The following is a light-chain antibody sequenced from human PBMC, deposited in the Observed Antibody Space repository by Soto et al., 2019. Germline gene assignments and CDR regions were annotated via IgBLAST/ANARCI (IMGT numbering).Light chain of an antibody. V-gene: IGKV3-11*01. J-gene: IGKJ4*02. Sequence: SQSPASLSVSKGDRATITCRASQCISNYLAWYQQKPGQAPRLLIYDTFHRAAGVPARFSGSGSGTDFSLTISSLEPEDFAVYYCQKHSSWPLTFGGGTKVDIK. CDR2: DTF. CDR3: QKHSSWPLT. CDR1: QCISNY.